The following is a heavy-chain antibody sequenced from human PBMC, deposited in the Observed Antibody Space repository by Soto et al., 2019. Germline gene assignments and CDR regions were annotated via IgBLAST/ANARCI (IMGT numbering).Heavy chain of an antibody. CDR2: TYQSGSA. Sequence: QLQLQESGSGLVKPSQTLSLTCTVSGGSITSGGYSWTWIRQSPGKGLEWIGYTYQSGSAYYNPSLKSRVTISGDRSKNQCSLTLTSVTAADTAVYYCARDYYGMDVWGQGTTVTVSS. CDR3: ARDYYGMDV. J-gene: IGHJ6*02. CDR1: GGSITSGGYS. V-gene: IGHV4-30-2*06.